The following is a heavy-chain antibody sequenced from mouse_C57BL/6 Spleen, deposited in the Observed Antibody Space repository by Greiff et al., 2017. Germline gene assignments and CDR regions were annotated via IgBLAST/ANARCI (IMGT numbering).Heavy chain of an antibody. D-gene: IGHD3-2*02. V-gene: IGHV1-55*01. Sequence: QVQLQQSGAELVKPGASVKMSCKASGYTFTSYWITWVKQRPGQGLEWIGDIYPGSGSTNYNEKFKSKATLTVDTSSSTAYMQLSSLTSEDSAVYYCARKPYSSGYAMDYWGQGTSVTVSS. J-gene: IGHJ4*01. CDR1: GYTFTSYW. CDR2: IYPGSGST. CDR3: ARKPYSSGYAMDY.